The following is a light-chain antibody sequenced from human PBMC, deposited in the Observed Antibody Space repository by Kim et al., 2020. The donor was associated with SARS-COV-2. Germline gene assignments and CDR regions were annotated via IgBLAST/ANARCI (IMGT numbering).Light chain of an antibody. V-gene: IGLV2-14*01. J-gene: IGLJ3*02. CDR1: SSDVGGYNY. CDR3: SSYTRSSSFG. CDR2: DVS. Sequence: QSALTQPASVSGSPGQSITISCTGTSSDVGGYNYVSWYQQHPGKAPKLMIYDVSKRPSGVSNRFSGSKSGNTASLTISGLQAEDEADYYCSSYTRSSSFGFGGGTQLTVL.